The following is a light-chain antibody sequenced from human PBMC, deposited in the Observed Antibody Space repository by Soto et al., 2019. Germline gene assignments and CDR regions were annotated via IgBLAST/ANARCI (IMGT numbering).Light chain of an antibody. J-gene: IGLJ3*02. CDR1: SSNIGRNT. CDR3: SAWDDSLSAVV. V-gene: IGLV1-44*01. Sequence: QPVLTQPPSASGTPGQRVTISCSGGSSNIGRNTVNWYQQLPGAAPKLLIYTNHQRPLGVPDRFSGSKSDTSASLAISGLRSEDEADYYCSAWDDSLSAVVFGGGTKLTVL. CDR2: TNH.